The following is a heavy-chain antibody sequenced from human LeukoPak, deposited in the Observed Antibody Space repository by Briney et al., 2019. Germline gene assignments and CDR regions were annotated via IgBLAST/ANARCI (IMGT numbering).Heavy chain of an antibody. CDR1: GFTFSSYS. V-gene: IGHV3-20*04. Sequence: PGGSLRLSCAASGFTFSSYSMSWVRQAPGKGLEWVSGINWNGGSTGYADSVKGRFTISRDNAKNSLYLQMNSLRAEDTALYYCARRVRYCTNGVCYFNDCMDVWGKGTTVTVSS. CDR3: ARRVRYCTNGVCYFNDCMDV. CDR2: INWNGGST. D-gene: IGHD2-8*01. J-gene: IGHJ6*03.